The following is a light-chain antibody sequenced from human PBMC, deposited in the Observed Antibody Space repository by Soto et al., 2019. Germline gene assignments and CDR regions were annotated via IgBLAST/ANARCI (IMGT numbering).Light chain of an antibody. CDR3: QQYHRSSIT. CDR2: DAF. Sequence: DIEMTQSPSTLSASVGERVTITCRASQSLNNGLAWYQQKPGQAPNLLIYDAFIMERGIPSRFSGTGSGTEFTLTISSLQPDDFAAYYCQQYHRSSITFGQGTRLEIK. V-gene: IGKV1-5*01. CDR1: QSLNNG. J-gene: IGKJ5*01.